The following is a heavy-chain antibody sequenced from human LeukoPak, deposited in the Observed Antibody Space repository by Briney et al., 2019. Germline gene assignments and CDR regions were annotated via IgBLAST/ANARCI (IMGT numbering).Heavy chain of an antibody. J-gene: IGHJ4*02. V-gene: IGHV3-21*01. D-gene: IGHD1-26*01. CDR3: ARWGSGSSQISFDY. Sequence: GGSLRPSWAASGFSFSSYSTNWVRQARGGGRGWVLSISSSSSYIYYADSAKGRFTTSRDNAKNSLYLQMNRLRAEDTAVYYCARWGSGSSQISFDYWGQGTLVTVSS. CDR1: GFSFSSYS. CDR2: ISSSSSYI.